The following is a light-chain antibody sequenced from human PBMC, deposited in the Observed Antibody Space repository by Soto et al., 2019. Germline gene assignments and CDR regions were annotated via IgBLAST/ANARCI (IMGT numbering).Light chain of an antibody. J-gene: IGLJ1*01. CDR3: SSYTSSSTLYV. Sequence: QSVLTQPASVSGSPGQSITISCTGTSSDVGDNNYVSWYQQHPGKAPKLMIYDVTDRPSGVSNRFSGSNSGNTASLTISGLQAEDEADYYCSSYTSSSTLYVFGTGTKLTVL. V-gene: IGLV2-14*01. CDR1: SSDVGDNNY. CDR2: DVT.